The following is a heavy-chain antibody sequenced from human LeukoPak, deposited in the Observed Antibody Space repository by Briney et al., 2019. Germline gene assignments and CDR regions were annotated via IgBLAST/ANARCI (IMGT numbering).Heavy chain of an antibody. CDR1: GFTLGSHD. CDR3: VREARGYHYTYFDY. Sequence: GGSLRLSCTASGFTLGSHDMHWVRQIPGQGLEGVAAVSSGFHAFFADSVQDRFTVSREDARNSLYLQMNSLRAGDTAVYYCVREARGYHYTYFDYWGQGTLVTVSS. CDR2: VSSGFHA. D-gene: IGHD5-18*01. J-gene: IGHJ4*02. V-gene: IGHV3-13*01.